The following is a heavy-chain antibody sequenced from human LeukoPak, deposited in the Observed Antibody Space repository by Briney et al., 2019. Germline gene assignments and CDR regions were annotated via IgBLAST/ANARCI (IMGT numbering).Heavy chain of an antibody. CDR2: INPSGGST. CDR1: GYTFTSYY. CDR3: AMAMVRGVTGWFDP. J-gene: IGHJ5*02. Sequence: GASVKVSCKASGYTFTSYYMHWVRQAPGQELEWMGIINPSGGSTSYAQKFQGRVTMTRDMSTSTVYMELSSLRSEDAAVYYCAMAMVRGVTGWFDPWGQGTLVTVSS. D-gene: IGHD3-10*01. V-gene: IGHV1-46*01.